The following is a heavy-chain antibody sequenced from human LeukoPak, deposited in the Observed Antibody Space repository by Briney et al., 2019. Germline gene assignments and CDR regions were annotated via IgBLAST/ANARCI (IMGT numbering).Heavy chain of an antibody. V-gene: IGHV3-48*02. Sequence: GGSLRLSCAASGFTFSSYSMNWVRQAPGKGLECISYISSGSGTVYYADSVKGRFTISRDNAKNSLYLQMNGLRDEDTAVYYCARGGELAHYYYYYGMDVWGQGTTVTVSS. J-gene: IGHJ6*02. CDR3: ARGGELAHYYYYYGMDV. CDR2: ISSGSGTV. D-gene: IGHD3-16*01. CDR1: GFTFSSYS.